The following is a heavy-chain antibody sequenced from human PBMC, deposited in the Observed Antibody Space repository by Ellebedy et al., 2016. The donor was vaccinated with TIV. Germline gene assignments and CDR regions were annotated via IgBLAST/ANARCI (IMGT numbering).Heavy chain of an antibody. J-gene: IGHJ4*02. D-gene: IGHD6-13*01. Sequence: GESLKISXKGSGYSFTSYWIGWVRQMPGKGLEWMGIIYPGDSDTRYSPSFQGQVTISADKSISTAYLQWSSLKASDTAMYYCARWYSTSWYYFDYWGQGTLVTVSS. CDR2: IYPGDSDT. CDR1: GYSFTSYW. CDR3: ARWYSTSWYYFDY. V-gene: IGHV5-51*01.